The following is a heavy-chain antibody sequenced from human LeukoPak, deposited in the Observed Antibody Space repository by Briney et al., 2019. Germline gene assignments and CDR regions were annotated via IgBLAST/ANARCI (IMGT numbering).Heavy chain of an antibody. Sequence: PGGSLRLSCAASGFTFSSYWMNWVRQAPGEGLVWVSRIASDGSSTTYADSVKGRFSISRDNAKNTLYLQVNSLRVEDTAVYYCARGRPHGNDYWGQGTLVTVSS. CDR3: ARGRPHGNDY. CDR2: IASDGSST. J-gene: IGHJ4*02. CDR1: GFTFSSYW. D-gene: IGHD4-23*01. V-gene: IGHV3-74*01.